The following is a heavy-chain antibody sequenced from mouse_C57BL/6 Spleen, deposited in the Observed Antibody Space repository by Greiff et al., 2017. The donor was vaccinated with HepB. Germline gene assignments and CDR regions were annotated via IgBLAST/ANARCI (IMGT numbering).Heavy chain of an antibody. V-gene: IGHV3-1*01. D-gene: IGHD2-2*01. J-gene: IGHJ2*01. Sequence: DVHLVESGPGMVKPSQSLSLTCTVTGYSITSGYDWHWIRHFPGNKLEWMGYISYSGSTNYNPSLKSRISITHDTSKNHFFLKLNSVTTEDTATYYCARVYGYGGFAYWGQGTTLTVSS. CDR1: GYSITSGYD. CDR2: ISYSGST. CDR3: ARVYGYGGFAY.